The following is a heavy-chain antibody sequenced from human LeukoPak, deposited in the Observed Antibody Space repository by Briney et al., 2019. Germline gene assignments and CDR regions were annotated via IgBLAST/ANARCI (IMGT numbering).Heavy chain of an antibody. D-gene: IGHD6-19*01. V-gene: IGHV1-46*01. CDR3: ARVAPLSGWYDPGSYFDY. Sequence: ASVKVFCKASGYTFTSYYMHWVRQAPGQGLEWMGIINPSGGSTSYAQKFQGRVTMTRDMSTSTVYMELSSLRSEDTAVYYCARVAPLSGWYDPGSYFDYWGQGTLVTVSS. J-gene: IGHJ4*02. CDR1: GYTFTSYY. CDR2: INPSGGST.